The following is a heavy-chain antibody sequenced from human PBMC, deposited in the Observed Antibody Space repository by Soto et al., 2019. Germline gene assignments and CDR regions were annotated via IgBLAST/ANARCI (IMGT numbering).Heavy chain of an antibody. CDR1: GFTFSNYV. CDR2: VSGEGNK. Sequence: QVQLVESGGDVVQPGRSLRLSCAASGFTFSNYVMHWVRQAPGKGLEWVALVSGEGNKHYADSVKDRFSISRDNSKNKWNLEMNSLRVEDTALYYCAREDESSGYAGTFRHWGQGTLVTVSP. V-gene: IGHV3-30-3*01. D-gene: IGHD3-22*01. J-gene: IGHJ1*01. CDR3: AREDESSGYAGTFRH.